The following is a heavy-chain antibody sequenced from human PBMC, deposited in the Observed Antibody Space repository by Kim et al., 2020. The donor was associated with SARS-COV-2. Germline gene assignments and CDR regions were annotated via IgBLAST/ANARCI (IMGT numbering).Heavy chain of an antibody. V-gene: IGHV5-51*01. Sequence: GESLKISCKGSGYSFTNYWIGWVRQMPGKGLEWMGIIYPGDSDTRYSPSFQGQVTISADKSITTAYLQWNSLKASDTAMYYCATLGLAGLGATGALRFWGQGTLVTVSS. CDR3: ATLGLAGLGATGALRF. J-gene: IGHJ4*02. D-gene: IGHD1-26*01. CDR1: GYSFTNYW. CDR2: IYPGDSDT.